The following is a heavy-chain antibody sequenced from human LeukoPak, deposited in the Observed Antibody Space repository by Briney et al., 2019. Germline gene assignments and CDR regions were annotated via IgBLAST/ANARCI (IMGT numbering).Heavy chain of an antibody. CDR2: FDPEDGET. J-gene: IGHJ6*02. D-gene: IGHD3-9*01. CDR3: ATIRGDYDILTGYSRYGMDV. CDR1: GYTLTELS. V-gene: IGHV1-24*01. Sequence: ASVKVSCKVSGYTLTELSMHWVRQAPGKGLEWMGGFDPEDGETIYAQKFQGRVTMTEDTSTDTAYMELSSLRSEDTAVYYCATIRGDYDILTGYSRYGMDVWGQGTTVTVSS.